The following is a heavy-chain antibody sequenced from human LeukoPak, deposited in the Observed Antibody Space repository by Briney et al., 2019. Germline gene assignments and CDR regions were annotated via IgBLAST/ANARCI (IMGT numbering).Heavy chain of an antibody. Sequence: GGSLRLSCAASGFTFSDYYMSWIRQAPGKGLEWVSYISSSGSTIYYADSVKGRFTISRDNAKNSLYLQMNSLRAEDTAVYYCARERTYYYDSSGYYGHFGYWGQGTLVTVSS. J-gene: IGHJ4*02. CDR1: GFTFSDYY. V-gene: IGHV3-11*04. CDR2: ISSSGSTI. CDR3: ARERTYYYDSSGYYGHFGY. D-gene: IGHD3-22*01.